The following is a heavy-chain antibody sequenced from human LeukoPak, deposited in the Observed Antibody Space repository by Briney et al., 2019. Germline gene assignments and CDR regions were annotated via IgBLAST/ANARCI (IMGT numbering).Heavy chain of an antibody. CDR1: GFIFSTFT. Sequence: PGGSLRLSCATSGFIFSTFTMNWVRQAPGKGLEWVSSISSTSGSIYSADSVKGRFTISRDNAKNSLYLQMNSLRAEDTAVYYCATETNYYDTSGTLFDYWGQGTLVTVSS. D-gene: IGHD3-22*01. CDR3: ATETNYYDTSGTLFDY. CDR2: ISSTSGSI. V-gene: IGHV3-48*01. J-gene: IGHJ4*02.